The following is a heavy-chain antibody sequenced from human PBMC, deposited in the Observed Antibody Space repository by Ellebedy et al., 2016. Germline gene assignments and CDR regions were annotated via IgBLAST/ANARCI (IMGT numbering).Heavy chain of an antibody. D-gene: IGHD3-3*01. Sequence: SETLSLTXTVSGGSISSYYWSWIRQPAGKGLEWIGRIYTSGSTNYNPSLKSRVTMSVDTSKNQFSLKLSSVTAADTAVYYCARRTIFGVVIDFDYWGQGTLVTVSS. J-gene: IGHJ4*02. CDR3: ARRTIFGVVIDFDY. V-gene: IGHV4-4*07. CDR2: IYTSGST. CDR1: GGSISSYY.